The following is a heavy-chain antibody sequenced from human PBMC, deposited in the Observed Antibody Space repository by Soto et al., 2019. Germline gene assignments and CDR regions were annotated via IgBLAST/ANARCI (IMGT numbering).Heavy chain of an antibody. D-gene: IGHD3-10*01. CDR3: ARVRREYYYGSGSYAPFGP. V-gene: IGHV1-3*01. J-gene: IGHJ5*02. CDR2: INAGNGNT. CDR1: GYTFTSYA. Sequence: ASVKVSCKASGYTFTSYAMHWVRQAPGQRLEWMGWINAGNGNTKYSQKFQGRVTITRDTSASTAYMELSSLRSEDTAVYYCARVRREYYYGSGSYAPFGPWGQGTLVTVSS.